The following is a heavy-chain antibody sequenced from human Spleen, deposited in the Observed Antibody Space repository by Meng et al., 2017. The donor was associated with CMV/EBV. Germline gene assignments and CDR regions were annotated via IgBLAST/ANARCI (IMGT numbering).Heavy chain of an antibody. D-gene: IGHD3-3*01. J-gene: IGHJ6*02. CDR3: ARDEETLFGVAPNGMDV. Sequence: GGSLRLSCAASGFTFRNYWMHWVRQVPGKGLECVSSISSNSKYIYYVDSVKGRFTISRDNAKNSLFLQMNSLRAEDTAVYYCARDEETLFGVAPNGMDVWGQGTTVTVSS. CDR1: GFTFRNYW. CDR2: ISSNSKYI. V-gene: IGHV3-21*06.